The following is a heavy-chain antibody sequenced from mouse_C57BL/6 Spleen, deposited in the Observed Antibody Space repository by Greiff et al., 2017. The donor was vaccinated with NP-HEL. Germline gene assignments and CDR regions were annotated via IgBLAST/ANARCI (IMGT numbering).Heavy chain of an antibody. D-gene: IGHD1-1*01. Sequence: QVQLQQPGTELVKPGASVKLSCKASGYTFTSYWMHWVKQRPGQGLEWIGNINPSNGGTNYNEKFKSKATLTVDKSSSTAYMQLSSLTSEDSAVYYCARAWFTTVVATRYYAMDYWGQGTSVTVSS. CDR2: INPSNGGT. V-gene: IGHV1-53*01. CDR3: ARAWFTTVVATRYYAMDY. CDR1: GYTFTSYW. J-gene: IGHJ4*01.